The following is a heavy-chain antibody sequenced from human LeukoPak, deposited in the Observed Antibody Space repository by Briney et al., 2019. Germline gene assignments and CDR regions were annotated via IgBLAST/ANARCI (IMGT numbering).Heavy chain of an antibody. CDR3: ARGNAFDI. CDR2: ISESGSAI. CDR1: GFTFSSYE. Sequence: GGSLRLSCAASGFTFSSYEMNWVRLAPGKGLEWVSYISESGSAIYYADSVKGRFTISRDNAKNSLYLQMNSLRAEDTAVYYCARGNAFDIWGQGTMVTVSS. J-gene: IGHJ3*02. V-gene: IGHV3-48*03.